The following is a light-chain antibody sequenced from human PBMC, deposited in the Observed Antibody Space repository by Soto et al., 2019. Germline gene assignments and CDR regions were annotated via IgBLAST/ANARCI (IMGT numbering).Light chain of an antibody. CDR2: AAS. CDR3: LQDYNYPLT. J-gene: IGKJ4*01. V-gene: IGKV1-6*01. CDR1: QGIRND. Sequence: AIQMTPSPSSLSASVGDRVPITCRASQGIRNDLGWYQQKPGKAPKLLIYAASSLQSGVPSRFSGSGSGTDFTLTISSLQPEDFATYYCLQDYNYPLTFGGGTKVDIK.